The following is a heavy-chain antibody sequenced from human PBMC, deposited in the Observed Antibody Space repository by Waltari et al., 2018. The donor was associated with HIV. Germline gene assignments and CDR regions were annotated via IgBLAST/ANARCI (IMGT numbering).Heavy chain of an antibody. Sequence: EVQLVESGGGLVKPVGSLRLSCTASGFTVSDAWMGWVRQAPGKGLEWVGPIKTKTDGGTTDSPAPVKGRFTISRDDSKNTLYLQMNSLKTEDTAVYYCTTVLYEGGGMDVWGQGTTVTVSS. CDR1: GFTVSDAW. CDR3: TTVLYEGGGMDV. J-gene: IGHJ6*02. D-gene: IGHD3-22*01. V-gene: IGHV3-15*05. CDR2: IKTKTDGGTT.